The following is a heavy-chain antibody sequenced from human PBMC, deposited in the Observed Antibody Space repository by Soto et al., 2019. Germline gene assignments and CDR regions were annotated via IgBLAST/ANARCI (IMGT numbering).Heavy chain of an antibody. Sequence: GGSLRLSCAASGLTFSNAWMSWVRQAPGKGLEWVANIKQDGSEKYYVDSVKGRFTISRDNAKNSLYLQMNSLRAEDTAVYYCARGGRDIVLMVYAMPEDYYYGMDVWGQGTTVTVSS. D-gene: IGHD2-8*01. CDR3: ARGGRDIVLMVYAMPEDYYYGMDV. CDR2: IKQDGSEK. J-gene: IGHJ6*02. CDR1: GLTFSNAW. V-gene: IGHV3-7*01.